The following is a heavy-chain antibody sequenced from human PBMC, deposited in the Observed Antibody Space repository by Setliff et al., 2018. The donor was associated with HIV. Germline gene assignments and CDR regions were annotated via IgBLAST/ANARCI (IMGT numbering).Heavy chain of an antibody. J-gene: IGHJ4*02. Sequence: ASVKVSCKASGYTFIGYNMHWVRQAPGQGLEWMGWINPNSGGTNYAQKFQGRVIMTRDTSISTAYMELSRLRSDDTAVYYFARALDSSADIEGYFDFWGQGMLVTVSS. V-gene: IGHV1-2*02. CDR2: INPNSGGT. D-gene: IGHD2-15*01. CDR1: GYTFIGYN. CDR3: ARALDSSADIEGYFDF.